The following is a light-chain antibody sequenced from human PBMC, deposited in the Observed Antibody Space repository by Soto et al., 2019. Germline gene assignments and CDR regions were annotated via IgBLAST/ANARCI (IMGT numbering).Light chain of an antibody. V-gene: IGKV1-39*01. CDR3: QQTYNLPRT. J-gene: IGKJ1*01. CDR1: LTIGHS. CDR2: GAS. Sequence: DIQMTQSPSSLSASVGDRVTITCRASLTIGHSLSWFQQKAGKPPTLLIYGASALQRGVPARFSGSGFGTEFPLTINKMQREDFATYYCQQTYNLPRTFGQGTKV.